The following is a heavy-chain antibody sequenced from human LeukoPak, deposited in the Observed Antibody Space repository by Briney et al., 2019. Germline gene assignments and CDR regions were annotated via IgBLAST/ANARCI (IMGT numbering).Heavy chain of an antibody. CDR2: IYYSGST. J-gene: IGHJ4*02. D-gene: IGHD6-19*01. Sequence: SETLSLTCTVSGGSISSSSYYWGWIRQPPGKGLEWIGSIYYSGSTYYNPSLKSRVTISVDTSKNQFSLKLSSVTAADTAVYYWARHGSGWYYFDYWGQGTLVTVSS. CDR3: ARHGSGWYYFDY. V-gene: IGHV4-39*01. CDR1: GGSISSSSYY.